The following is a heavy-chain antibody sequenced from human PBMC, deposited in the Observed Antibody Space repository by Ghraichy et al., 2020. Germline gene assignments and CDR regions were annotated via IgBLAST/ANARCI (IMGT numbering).Heavy chain of an antibody. CDR1: GFTFSGYS. CDR2: ITSSSRTI. J-gene: IGHJ6*02. D-gene: IGHD4-23*01. CDR3: ARGSTVVRFFYYAGMDV. Sequence: GGSLNISCVGSGFTFSGYSMNWVRQSPGKGLEFVSYITSSSRTISYADSVKGRFTISRDNAHNALYLQMNSLRDEDTAVYYCARGSTVVRFFYYAGMDVWGQGTTVTVAS. V-gene: IGHV3-48*02.